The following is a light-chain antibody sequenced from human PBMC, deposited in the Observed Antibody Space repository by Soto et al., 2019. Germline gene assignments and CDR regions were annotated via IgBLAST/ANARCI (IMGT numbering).Light chain of an antibody. CDR1: QSVNSRY. J-gene: IGKJ3*01. Sequence: EIVLTQSPGTLSLSPGERATLSCRASQSVNSRYLAWYQHKPGLAPRLLIYGASSRATGIPDRFSGSGYGTNINLNISSLEHADFAVYYCQQNGSSPPQCTFGPGTRVDIK. V-gene: IGKV3-20*01. CDR2: GAS. CDR3: QQNGSSPPQCT.